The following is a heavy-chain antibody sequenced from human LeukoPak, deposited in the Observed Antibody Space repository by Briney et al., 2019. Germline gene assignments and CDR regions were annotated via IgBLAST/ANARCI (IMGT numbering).Heavy chain of an antibody. CDR3: ARDLGPYDFWSGYYGNYYYYGMDV. Sequence: GGSLRLSCAASGFTFSSYGMHWVRQAPGKGLEWVAVIWYDGSNKYYADSVKGRFTISRDNSKNTLYLQMNSLRAEDTAVYYCARDLGPYDFWSGYYGNYYYYGMDVWGQGTTVTVSS. CDR2: IWYDGSNK. D-gene: IGHD3-3*01. J-gene: IGHJ6*02. V-gene: IGHV3-33*01. CDR1: GFTFSSYG.